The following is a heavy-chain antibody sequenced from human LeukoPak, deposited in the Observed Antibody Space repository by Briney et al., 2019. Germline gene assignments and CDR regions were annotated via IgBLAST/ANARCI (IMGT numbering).Heavy chain of an antibody. J-gene: IGHJ2*01. Sequence: PSETLSLTCTVSGGSISSYYWSWIRQPAGKGLEWIGRIYTSGSTNYNPSLKSRVTISLDTSENQFSLKLSSVTAADTAVYYCARRWPYCSGGSCYWYFDLWGRGTLVTVSS. CDR1: GGSISSYY. CDR2: IYTSGST. CDR3: ARRWPYCSGGSCYWYFDL. D-gene: IGHD2-15*01. V-gene: IGHV4-4*07.